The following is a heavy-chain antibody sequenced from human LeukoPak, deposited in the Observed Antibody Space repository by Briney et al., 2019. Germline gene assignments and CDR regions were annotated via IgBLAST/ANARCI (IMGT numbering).Heavy chain of an antibody. J-gene: IGHJ3*02. D-gene: IGHD3-22*01. CDR1: GFSFRSYT. V-gene: IGHV3-48*01. CDR2: IRSSSSTI. CDR3: ARVAYDSSGYSQDAFDI. Sequence: PGGSLRLSCAASGFSFRSYTMNWVRQAPGKGLEWVSYIRSSSSTIDYADSVKGRFTISRDNAKNSLYLQMNSLRAEDTAVYYCARVAYDSSGYSQDAFDIWGQGTMVTVSS.